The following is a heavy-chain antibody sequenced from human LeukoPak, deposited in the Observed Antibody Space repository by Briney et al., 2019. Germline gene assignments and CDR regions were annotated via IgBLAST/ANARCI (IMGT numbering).Heavy chain of an antibody. V-gene: IGHV1-2*02. CDR1: GYTFIGYY. J-gene: IGHJ5*02. Sequence: ASVKVSCKASGYTFIGYYMHWMRQAPGQGLEWMGWINPNSGGTNYAQKFQGRVTMTRDTSISTAYMELSRLRPDDTAVYYCARDPVVVAATRSANWFDPWGQGTLVTVSS. CDR3: ARDPVVVAATRSANWFDP. CDR2: INPNSGGT. D-gene: IGHD2-15*01.